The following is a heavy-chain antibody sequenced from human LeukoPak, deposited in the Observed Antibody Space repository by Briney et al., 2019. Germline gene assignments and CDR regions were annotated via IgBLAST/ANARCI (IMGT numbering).Heavy chain of an antibody. CDR2: INSDGSST. D-gene: IGHD5-12*01. CDR3: ARDREYSGYDYYYYGMDV. CDR1: GFTFSSYW. V-gene: IGHV3-74*01. Sequence: GGSLRLSCAASGFTFSSYWMHWVRQAPGKGLVWVSRINSDGSSTSYADSVKGRFTISRDNAKNTLYLQMNSLRAEDTAVYYCARDREYSGYDYYYYGMDVWGKGTTVTVSS. J-gene: IGHJ6*04.